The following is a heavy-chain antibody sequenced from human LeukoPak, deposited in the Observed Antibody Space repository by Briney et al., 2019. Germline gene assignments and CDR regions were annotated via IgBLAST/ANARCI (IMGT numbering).Heavy chain of an antibody. CDR1: GFTFSRYW. CDR3: ASGSGVADY. V-gene: IGHV3-74*03. D-gene: IGHD3-10*01. J-gene: IGHJ4*02. Sequence: GGSLRLSCVASGFTFSRYWMHWVRQAPGKGLVWVSRINSDGSSITYADSVKGRFTISRDNAKNTLYLQMTSLRVEDTAVYYCASGSGVADYWGQGALVTVSS. CDR2: INSDGSSI.